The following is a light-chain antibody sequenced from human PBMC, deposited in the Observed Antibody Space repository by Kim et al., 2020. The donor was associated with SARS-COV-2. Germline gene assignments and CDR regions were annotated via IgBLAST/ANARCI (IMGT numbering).Light chain of an antibody. CDR2: DAS. Sequence: EIVLTQSPATLSLSPGEGATLSCRTSQSVRTSLAWYQQKPGQAPRLLIYDASNRATGIPARFSGSGSGTDFTLTITSLEPDDFAVYYCQQRRDWPTTFGQGTKVDIK. J-gene: IGKJ1*01. CDR1: QSVRTS. CDR3: QQRRDWPTT. V-gene: IGKV3-11*01.